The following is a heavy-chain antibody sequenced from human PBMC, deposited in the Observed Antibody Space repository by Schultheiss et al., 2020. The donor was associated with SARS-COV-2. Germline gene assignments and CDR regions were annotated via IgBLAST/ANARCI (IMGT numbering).Heavy chain of an antibody. Sequence: GGSLRLSCAASGFTFSSYSMNWVRQAPGKGLEWVSYISSSGSTIYYADSVKGRFTISRDNSKNTLYLQMNSLRAEDTAVYYCARFLELHYYYGMDVWGQGTTVTVSS. D-gene: IGHD1-7*01. CDR1: GFTFSSYS. CDR2: ISSSGSTI. V-gene: IGHV3-48*01. J-gene: IGHJ6*02. CDR3: ARFLELHYYYGMDV.